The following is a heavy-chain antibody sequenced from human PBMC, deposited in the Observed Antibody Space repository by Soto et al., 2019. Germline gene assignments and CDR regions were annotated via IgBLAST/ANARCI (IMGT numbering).Heavy chain of an antibody. CDR1: GFTFSDYY. CDR3: ARDIRYGDYYGMDV. V-gene: IGHV3-11*05. D-gene: IGHD4-17*01. Sequence: GGSLRLSCAASGFTFSDYYMSWIRQAPGKGLEWVSYISSSSSYTNYADSVKGRFTISRDNAKTSLYLQMNSLRAEDTAVYYCARDIRYGDYYGMDVWGQGTTVTVSS. J-gene: IGHJ6*02. CDR2: ISSSSSYT.